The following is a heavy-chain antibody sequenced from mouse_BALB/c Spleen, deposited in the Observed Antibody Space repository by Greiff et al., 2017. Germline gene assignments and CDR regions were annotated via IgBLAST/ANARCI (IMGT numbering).Heavy chain of an antibody. Sequence: VQLQQSGAELVKPGASVKLSCKASGYTFTSYDINWVRQRPEQGLEWIGGIFPGDGSTKYNEKFKGKATLTTDKSSSTAYMQLSRLTSEDSAVYFCARVSTMITGFDYWGQGTTLTVSS. CDR1: GYTFTSYD. V-gene: IGHV1-85*01. J-gene: IGHJ2*01. CDR2: IFPGDGST. D-gene: IGHD2-4*01. CDR3: ARVSTMITGFDY.